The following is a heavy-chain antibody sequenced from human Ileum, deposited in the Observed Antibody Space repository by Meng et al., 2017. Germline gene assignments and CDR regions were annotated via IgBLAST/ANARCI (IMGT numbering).Heavy chain of an antibody. D-gene: IGHD1-14*01. J-gene: IGHJ4*02. CDR1: GLSFDDYV. Sequence: GGSLRLSCGASGLSFDDYVIYWVHQPPGKGLDWVSGFSWTKKGRFTISRDSAKNSLNLQMSSLRAEDSAVYYCATRPPDSTRATPLDYWGQGTLVTVSS. CDR3: ATRPPDSTRATPLDY. V-gene: IGHV3-20*04. CDR2: FSW.